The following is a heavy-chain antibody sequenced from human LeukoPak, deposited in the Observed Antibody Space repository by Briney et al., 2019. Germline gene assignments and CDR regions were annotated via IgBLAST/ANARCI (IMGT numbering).Heavy chain of an antibody. Sequence: PGGSLRPSCATSGFTFSRYAMNWVRQAPGKGLEWVSAISDSGNSAYYADSVKGRFTVSRDKSNNTLFLQMTRLTADDTAVYYCAKDASPLPNVFDIWGQGAKVIVSS. J-gene: IGHJ3*02. CDR1: GFTFSRYA. CDR3: AKDASPLPNVFDI. V-gene: IGHV3-23*01. CDR2: ISDSGNSA. D-gene: IGHD2-15*01.